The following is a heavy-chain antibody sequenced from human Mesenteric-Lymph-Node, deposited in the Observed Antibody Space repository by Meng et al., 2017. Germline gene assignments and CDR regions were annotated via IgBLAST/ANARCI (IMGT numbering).Heavy chain of an antibody. CDR2: TYYNSKWYN. V-gene: IGHV6-1*01. CDR3: ARGRGYGDYGSLY. J-gene: IGHJ4*02. CDR1: GDSVSSNSGG. D-gene: IGHD4-17*01. Sequence: QVPLQPTVPGLEKPSQTLSLTCAISGDSVSSNSGGWDWIRQSPSRGLELLGRTYYNSKWYNDSATSLKSRMIINPDTSKNQFSLQLNSVTPADTAVYYCARGRGYGDYGSLYWGQGTLVTVSS.